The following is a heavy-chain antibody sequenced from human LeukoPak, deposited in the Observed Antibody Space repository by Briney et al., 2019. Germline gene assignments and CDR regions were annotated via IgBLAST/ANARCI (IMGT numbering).Heavy chain of an antibody. D-gene: IGHD3-16*02. CDR3: AKDRDFHYVWGSYRSGPVDY. CDR1: GFTFSSYG. J-gene: IGHJ4*02. Sequence: GGSLRLSCAASGFTFSSYGMHWVRQAPGKGLEWVAVISYDGSNKYYADSVKGRFTISRDNSKNTLYLQMNSLRAEDTAVYYCAKDRDFHYVWGSYRSGPVDYWGQGTLVTVSS. V-gene: IGHV3-30*18. CDR2: ISYDGSNK.